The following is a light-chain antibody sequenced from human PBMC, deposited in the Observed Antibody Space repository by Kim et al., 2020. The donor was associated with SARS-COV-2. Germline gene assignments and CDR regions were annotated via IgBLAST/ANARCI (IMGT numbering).Light chain of an antibody. Sequence: DIQMTQSPSTLSASVGDRVTITCRASQSISSWLAWYQQKPGKPPNLLIYKASSLESGVPSRFSGSGSGTEFTLTIRSLQPDDFATYYCQHYNSYSWTFGQGTKVDIK. CDR3: QHYNSYSWT. J-gene: IGKJ1*01. V-gene: IGKV1-5*03. CDR2: KAS. CDR1: QSISSW.